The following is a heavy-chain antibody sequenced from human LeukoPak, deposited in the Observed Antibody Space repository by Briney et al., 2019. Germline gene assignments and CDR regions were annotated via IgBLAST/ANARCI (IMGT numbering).Heavy chain of an antibody. CDR3: GRDNWNYGSSMDV. V-gene: IGHV4-30-4*01. J-gene: IGHJ6*02. D-gene: IGHD1-7*01. CDR2: IYYSGST. CDR1: GGSISSGDYY. Sequence: TPSETLSLTCTVSGGSISSGDYYWSWIRQPPGKGLEWIGYIYYSGSTYYNPSLKSRVTISVDTSKNQFSLKLSSVTAADTAVYYCGRDNWNYGSSMDVWGQGTTVTVSS.